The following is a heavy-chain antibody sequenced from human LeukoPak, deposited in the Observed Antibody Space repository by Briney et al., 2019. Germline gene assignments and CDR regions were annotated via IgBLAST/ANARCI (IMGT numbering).Heavy chain of an antibody. CDR2: IYYSGST. CDR3: ARERIVGATLSAFDI. V-gene: IGHV4-59*01. J-gene: IGHJ3*02. D-gene: IGHD1-26*01. Sequence: SETLSLTCTVSGGSISSYYWSWIRQPPGKGLEWIGYIYYSGSTNYNPSLKSRVTISVDTSKNQFSLKLSSVTAADTAVYYCARERIVGATLSAFDIWGQGTMVTVSS. CDR1: GGSISSYY.